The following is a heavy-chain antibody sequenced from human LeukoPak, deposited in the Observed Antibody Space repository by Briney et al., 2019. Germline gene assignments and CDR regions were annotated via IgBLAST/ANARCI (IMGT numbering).Heavy chain of an antibody. CDR2: INHSGST. D-gene: IGHD3-10*01. CDR1: GGSFSVYY. J-gene: IGHJ4*02. V-gene: IGHV4-34*01. CDR3: ARALGQSPRYYYGSGSYCYFDY. Sequence: PSETLSLTCAVYGGSFSVYYWSWIRQPPGKGLEWIGEINHSGSTNYNPSLKSRVTISVDTSKNQFSLKLSSVTAADTAVYYCARALGQSPRYYYGSGSYCYFDYWGQGTLVTVSS.